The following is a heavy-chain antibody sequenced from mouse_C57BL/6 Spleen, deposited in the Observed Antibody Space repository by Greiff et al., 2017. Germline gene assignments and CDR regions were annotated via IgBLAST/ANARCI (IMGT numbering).Heavy chain of an antibody. CDR1: GFNIKDDY. CDR2: IDPENGDT. Sequence: EVKLQESGAELVRPGASVKLSCTASGFNIKDDYMHWVKQRPEQGLEWIGWIDPENGDTEYASKFQGKATITADTSSNTAYLQLSSLTSEDTAVYYCTPGGFAYWGQGTLVTVAA. J-gene: IGHJ3*01. CDR3: TPGGFAY. V-gene: IGHV14-4*01.